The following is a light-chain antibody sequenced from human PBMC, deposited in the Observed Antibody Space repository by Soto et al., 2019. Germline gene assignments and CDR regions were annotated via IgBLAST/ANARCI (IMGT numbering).Light chain of an antibody. Sequence: DIQMTQSPSTLSASAGDRVTITCRASQIISSWLAWYQQKPGKAPKLLIYGASSLQSGVPSRFSGSGSETDFTLTIISLQPEDFATYYCQQSYSTPLTFGGGTKVGIK. CDR2: GAS. V-gene: IGKV1-39*01. CDR3: QQSYSTPLT. J-gene: IGKJ4*01. CDR1: QIISSW.